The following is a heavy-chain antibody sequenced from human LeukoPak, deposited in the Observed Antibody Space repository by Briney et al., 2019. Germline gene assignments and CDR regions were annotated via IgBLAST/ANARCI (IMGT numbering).Heavy chain of an antibody. D-gene: IGHD5-12*01. Sequence: GGSLRLSCTASGFDFRSYAMAWVRQAPGKGLEGVAAIGSDGDRVHEDSVKGRSTISRDNSKSTLYLQMDNLRAEDTAVYFCAKSAGVATIYFDSWGQGALVTVSS. CDR3: AKSAGVATIYFDS. V-gene: IGHV3-23*01. CDR1: GFDFRSYA. J-gene: IGHJ4*02. CDR2: IGSDGDR.